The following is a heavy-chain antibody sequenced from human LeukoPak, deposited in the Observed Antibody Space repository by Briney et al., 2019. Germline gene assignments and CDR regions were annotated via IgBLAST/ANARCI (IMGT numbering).Heavy chain of an antibody. CDR3: ARDFRVLAVTTSPGFYY. Sequence: SGTLSLTCAVSGGSISSSNWWSWVRQPPGKGLEWIGEIYHSGSTNYNPSLRSRVTISVDKSKNQFSLKLSSVTAADTAVYYCARDFRVLAVTTSPGFYYWGQGTLVTVSS. CDR1: GGSISSSNW. D-gene: IGHD4-17*01. J-gene: IGHJ4*02. V-gene: IGHV4-4*02. CDR2: IYHSGST.